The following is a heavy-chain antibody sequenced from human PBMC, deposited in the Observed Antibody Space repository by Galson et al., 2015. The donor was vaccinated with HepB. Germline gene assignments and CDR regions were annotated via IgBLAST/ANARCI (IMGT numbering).Heavy chain of an antibody. V-gene: IGHV3-74*01. CDR3: ARERGYCSGGSCYSIHYYGMDV. J-gene: IGHJ6*02. Sequence: SLRLSCAASGFTFSSYWMHWVRQAPGKGLVWVSRINSDGSSTSYADSVKGRFTISRDNAKNTLYLQMNSLRAEDTAVYYCARERGYCSGGSCYSIHYYGMDVWGQGTTVTVSS. D-gene: IGHD2-15*01. CDR2: INSDGSST. CDR1: GFTFSSYW.